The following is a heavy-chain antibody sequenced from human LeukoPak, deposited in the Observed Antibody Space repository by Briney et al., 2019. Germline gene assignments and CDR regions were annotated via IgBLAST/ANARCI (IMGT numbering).Heavy chain of an antibody. CDR2: ISSSGSTI. CDR3: AKAPVTSCRGAYCYPFDY. D-gene: IGHD2-21*01. CDR1: GFTFSSYE. Sequence: GGSLRLSCAASGFTFSSYEMNWVRQAPGKGLEWVSYISSSGSTIYYADSVKGRFTISRDNAKNSLYLQMNSLRAEDAAVYYCAKAPVTSCRGAYCYPFDYWGQGTLVTVSS. J-gene: IGHJ4*02. V-gene: IGHV3-48*03.